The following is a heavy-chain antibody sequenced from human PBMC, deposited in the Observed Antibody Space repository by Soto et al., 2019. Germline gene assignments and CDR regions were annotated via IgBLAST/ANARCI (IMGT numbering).Heavy chain of an antibody. D-gene: IGHD1-7*01. CDR1: GFTFSSYA. V-gene: IGHV3-23*01. CDR2: ISTSGDGRT. J-gene: IGHJ5*02. Sequence: EVHLLESGGGLVQPGGSLRLTCAASGFTFSSYAMSWVRQAPGKGLEWVSGISTSGDGRTYYAESVKGRFTISRDNSENTLYLQMRSLRVEDTAVYYCAKGDNWNYEGYFDRWGQGTLVTVSS. CDR3: AKGDNWNYEGYFDR.